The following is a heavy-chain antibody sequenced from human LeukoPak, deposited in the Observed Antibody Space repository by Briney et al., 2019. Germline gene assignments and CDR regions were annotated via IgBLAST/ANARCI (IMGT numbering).Heavy chain of an antibody. D-gene: IGHD3-10*01. V-gene: IGHV4-34*01. Sequence: SETLSLTCAVYGGSFSGYYWSWIRQPPGKGLEWIGEINHSGSTNYNPSLKSRVTISVDTSKNQFSLKLSSVTAADTAVYYCARGRYYYGSGSYYSDYWGQGTLVTVSS. CDR1: GGSFSGYY. J-gene: IGHJ4*02. CDR3: ARGRYYYGSGSYYSDY. CDR2: INHSGST.